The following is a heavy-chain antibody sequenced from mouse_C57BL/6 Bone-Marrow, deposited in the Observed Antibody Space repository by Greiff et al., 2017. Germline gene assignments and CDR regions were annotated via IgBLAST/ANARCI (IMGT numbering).Heavy chain of an antibody. J-gene: IGHJ4*01. CDR2: INPNNGGT. V-gene: IGHV1-26*01. Sequence: EVQLQQSGPELVKPGASVKISCKASGYTFTDYYMNWVKQSPGKSLEWIGDINPNNGGTSYNQKFKGKATLTVDKSSSTAYMELRSLTSEDSAVYYCARTLGYYYGSSLGDAMDYWGQGTSVTVSS. D-gene: IGHD1-1*01. CDR1: GYTFTDYY. CDR3: ARTLGYYYGSSLGDAMDY.